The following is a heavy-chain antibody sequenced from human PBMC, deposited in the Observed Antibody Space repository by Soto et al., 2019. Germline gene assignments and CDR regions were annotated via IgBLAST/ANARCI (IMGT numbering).Heavy chain of an antibody. D-gene: IGHD5-12*01. CDR1: GFTFSSYA. CDR3: AKSRDGYLNFDY. J-gene: IGHJ4*02. V-gene: IGHV3-23*01. Sequence: PGASLRLSCAASGFTFSSYAMSWVRQAPGKGLEWVSAISGSGGSTYYADSVKGRFTISRDNSKNTLYLQMNSLRAEDTGVYYCAKSRDGYLNFDYWGQGPLVTVPS. CDR2: ISGSGGST.